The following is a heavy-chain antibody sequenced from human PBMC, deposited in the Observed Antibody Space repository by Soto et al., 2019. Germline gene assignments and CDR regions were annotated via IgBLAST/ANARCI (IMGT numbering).Heavy chain of an antibody. CDR2: IYSHGDT. CDR1: GFTVSNNY. Sequence: EVRLVETGGDLIQPGGSLRLSCAVSGFTVSNNYMYWVRQPPGKGLEWVSLIYSHGDTRYADSVRGRFTVSRDNSKNTLYHQMNSLRSEDTAVYYCARKTDSGGNGGFWGQGTLVTVSS. CDR3: ARKTDSGGNGGF. J-gene: IGHJ4*02. V-gene: IGHV3-53*05. D-gene: IGHD2-15*01.